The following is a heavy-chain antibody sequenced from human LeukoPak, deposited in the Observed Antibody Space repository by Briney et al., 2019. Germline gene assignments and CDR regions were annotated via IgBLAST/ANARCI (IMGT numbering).Heavy chain of an antibody. J-gene: IGHJ4*02. V-gene: IGHV3-30*18. CDR3: AKDGSLDY. Sequence: GRSLRLSCAASGFTFSSYGMHWVRQAPGKGLEWVAVISYDGSNKYYADSVKGRFTISRDNSKNTLYLQMNSLRAEDTAVYHCAKDGSLDYWGQGTLVTVSS. CDR1: GFTFSSYG. D-gene: IGHD2-15*01. CDR2: ISYDGSNK.